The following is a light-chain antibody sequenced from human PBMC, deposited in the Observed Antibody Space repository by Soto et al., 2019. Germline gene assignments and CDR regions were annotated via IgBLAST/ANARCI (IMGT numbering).Light chain of an antibody. CDR2: EVS. J-gene: IGLJ1*01. Sequence: QSVLTQPASVSGSPGQSITISCTGTNSDVGGYNYVSWYQQHPGEAPKLMIYEVSNRPSGVSNRFSGSKSGNTASLTISGLRAEDEADYYCSSYTSSSTLVFGTGTKVTVL. CDR3: SSYTSSSTLV. CDR1: NSDVGGYNY. V-gene: IGLV2-14*01.